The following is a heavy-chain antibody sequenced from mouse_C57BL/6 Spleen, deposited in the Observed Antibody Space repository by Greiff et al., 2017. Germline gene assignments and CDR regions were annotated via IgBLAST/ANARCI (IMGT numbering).Heavy chain of an antibody. V-gene: IGHV1-80*01. CDR2: IYPGDGDT. J-gene: IGHJ2*01. D-gene: IGHD1-1*01. Sequence: VQLQQSGAELVKPGASVKISCKASGYAFSSYWMNWVKQRPGKGLEWIGQIYPGDGDTNYNGKFKGKATLTADKSSSTAYMQLGSLTSEDSAVYFCARRIYYYGSSYFGGWGQGTTLTVAS. CDR3: ARRIYYYGSSYFGG. CDR1: GYAFSSYW.